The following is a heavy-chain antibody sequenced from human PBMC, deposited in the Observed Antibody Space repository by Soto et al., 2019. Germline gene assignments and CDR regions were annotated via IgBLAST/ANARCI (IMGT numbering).Heavy chain of an antibody. D-gene: IGHD3-10*01. V-gene: IGHV3-74*01. CDR3: ARGWFGPDV. Sequence: EVQLVESGGGLVQPGGSLRLSCAASGFTLSGRSMHWVRQAPGKGLVWVSGIDNAGTDSTYADSVKGRFTSSRDNDKNMLYLQMNSLRVEDTAVYYCARGWFGPDVWGKGTTVTVSS. J-gene: IGHJ6*04. CDR1: GFTLSGRS. CDR2: IDNAGTDS.